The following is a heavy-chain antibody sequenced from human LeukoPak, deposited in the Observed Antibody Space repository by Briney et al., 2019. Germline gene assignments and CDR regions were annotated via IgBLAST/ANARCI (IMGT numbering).Heavy chain of an antibody. Sequence: GGSLRLSCAASGFTFSSYWMNWVRQAPGKGLEWVANIKQDGSEKYYVDSVKGRFTISRDNANNTVYLQMNNLRAEDTAVYYCAAVIDYWGQGSVVSVSS. CDR3: AAVIDY. CDR1: GFTFSSYW. V-gene: IGHV3-7*01. CDR2: IKQDGSEK. J-gene: IGHJ4*02.